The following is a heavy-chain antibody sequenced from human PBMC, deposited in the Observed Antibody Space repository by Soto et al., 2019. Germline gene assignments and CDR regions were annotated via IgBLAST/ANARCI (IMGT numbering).Heavy chain of an antibody. D-gene: IGHD3-10*01. CDR1: LFTSSDFA. J-gene: IGHJ6*02. CDR2: LDGAGGST. CDR3: AAPRDEYGSGVSWFTYGMDI. Sequence: GGSLSLACLGSLFTSSDFAMTWVRHVPGRGLEWVASLDGAGGSTYYAESVRGRFSISRDNSQNTLSLQMKRLTVDDTAIYYCAAPRDEYGSGVSWFTYGMDIWGQGTTVTVSS. V-gene: IGHV3-23*01.